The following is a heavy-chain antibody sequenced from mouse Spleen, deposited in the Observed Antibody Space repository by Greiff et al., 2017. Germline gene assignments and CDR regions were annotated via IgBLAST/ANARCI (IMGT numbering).Heavy chain of an antibody. V-gene: IGHV5-9-2*01. Sequence: EVKLVESGGGLVKPGGSLKLSCAASGFTFSSYGMSWVRQTPEKRLEWVATISGGGSYTYYPDSVKGRFTISRDNAKNNLYLRMSSLRSEETALYYCARHKLGPFDYWGQGTTLTVSS. J-gene: IGHJ2*01. CDR1: GFTFSSYG. CDR2: ISGGGSYT. D-gene: IGHD4-1*01. CDR3: ARHKLGPFDY.